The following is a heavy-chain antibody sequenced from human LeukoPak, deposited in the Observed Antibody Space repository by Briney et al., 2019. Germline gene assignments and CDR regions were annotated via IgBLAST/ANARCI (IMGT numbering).Heavy chain of an antibody. CDR2: ISSSGGST. J-gene: IGHJ4*02. D-gene: IGHD6-13*01. V-gene: IGHV3-23*01. Sequence: GGSLRLSCTASGFTFASCAMSWVRQAPGKRLEWVSSISSSGGSTYYADSVKGRFTISRDNSKNTLYLQVNSLRAEDTAVYYCAKSLAAARDYWGQGTLVTVSS. CDR3: AKSLAAARDY. CDR1: GFTFASCA.